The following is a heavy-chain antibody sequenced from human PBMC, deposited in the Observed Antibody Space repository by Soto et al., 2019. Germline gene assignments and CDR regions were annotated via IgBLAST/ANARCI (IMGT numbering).Heavy chain of an antibody. V-gene: IGHV3-64D*06. D-gene: IGHD2-15*01. CDR1: GFTFSSYA. CDR2: ISSHGGNT. CDR3: VKGEVVSGYYYYGMDV. J-gene: IGHJ6*02. Sequence: GGSLRLSCSASGFTFSSYAMHWVRQAPGKGLEYVSAISSHGGNTYYADSVKGRFAISRDNSKNTLYLQVSSLRAEDTAVYYCVKGEVVSGYYYYGMDVWGQGTSVTVSS.